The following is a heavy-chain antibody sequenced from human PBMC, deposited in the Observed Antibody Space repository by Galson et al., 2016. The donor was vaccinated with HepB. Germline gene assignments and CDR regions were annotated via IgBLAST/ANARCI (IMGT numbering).Heavy chain of an antibody. Sequence: LRLSCAASGFTFSSYAMNWVRQAPGKGLEWVSAISGSGSSTYYADSVKGRFTISRDNSKNTLYVQMNNLGAEDTAVYYCAKEDNIAGATTINNWGQGTLVTVSS. CDR3: AKEDNIAGATTINN. CDR2: ISGSGSST. V-gene: IGHV3-23*01. D-gene: IGHD1-26*01. J-gene: IGHJ4*02. CDR1: GFTFSSYA.